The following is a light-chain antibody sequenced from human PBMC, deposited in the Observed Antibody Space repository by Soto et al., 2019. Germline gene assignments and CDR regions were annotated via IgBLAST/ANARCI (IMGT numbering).Light chain of an antibody. V-gene: IGLV4-69*01. CDR3: QTWGTGIAV. CDR1: SGHSSYA. CDR2: LNSDGSH. Sequence: QPVLTQSPSASASLGASVKLTCTLSSGHSSYAIAWHQQQPEKGPRYLMKLNSDGSHSKGDGIPDSFSGSSSGAERYLTISSLQSEDEADYYCQTWGTGIAVFGGGTQLTVL. J-gene: IGLJ7*01.